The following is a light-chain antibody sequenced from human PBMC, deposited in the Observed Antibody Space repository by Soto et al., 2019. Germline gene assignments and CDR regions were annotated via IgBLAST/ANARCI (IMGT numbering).Light chain of an antibody. Sequence: QSALTQPASVSGSPGQSITISCTGTSSDVGGYNYVSWYQQYPSKAPKLMIYDVSNRPSGVSNRFSGSKSGNTASLTISGLQAEDEADYYCCSYAGSITFTFGGGTQLTVL. CDR2: DVS. J-gene: IGLJ2*01. CDR3: CSYAGSITFT. V-gene: IGLV2-14*01. CDR1: SSDVGGYNY.